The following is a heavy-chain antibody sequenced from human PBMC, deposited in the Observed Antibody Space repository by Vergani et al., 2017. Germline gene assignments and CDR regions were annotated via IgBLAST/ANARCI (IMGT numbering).Heavy chain of an antibody. CDR3: AILRYGDSLTGPRYFDY. Sequence: EVQLVQSGAEVKKPGESLKISCKGSGYNFTNYWIAWVRQMPGKGLEWMGIIYPGDSDTRYSPSFQGQVTISADKSITTAYLQWSSLKASDTAMYYCAILRYGDSLTGPRYFDYWGQGTLVTVSS. V-gene: IGHV5-51*03. CDR1: GYNFTNYW. CDR2: IYPGDSDT. J-gene: IGHJ4*02. D-gene: IGHD4-17*01.